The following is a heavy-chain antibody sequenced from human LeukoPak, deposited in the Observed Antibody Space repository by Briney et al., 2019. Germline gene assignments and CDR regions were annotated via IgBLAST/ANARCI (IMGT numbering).Heavy chain of an antibody. J-gene: IGHJ5*02. D-gene: IGHD6-13*01. Sequence: GASVKVSCKASGGTFSSYAISWVRQAPGQGLEWMGGIIPIFGTANYAQKFQGRVTITADESTSTAYMELSSLRSEDTAVYYCARDSRSFLNWFDPWGQGTLVTVSS. CDR1: GGTFSSYA. CDR2: IIPIFGTA. V-gene: IGHV1-69*13. CDR3: ARDSRSFLNWFDP.